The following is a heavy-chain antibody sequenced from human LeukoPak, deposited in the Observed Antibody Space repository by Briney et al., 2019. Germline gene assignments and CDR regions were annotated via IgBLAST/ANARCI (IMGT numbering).Heavy chain of an antibody. D-gene: IGHD3-9*01. Sequence: APVKVSCKASGYTFTSYGISWVRQAPGQGLEWMGWISAYNGNTNYAQKLQGRVTMTTDTSTSTAYMELRSLRSDDTAVYYCAWGAEYYDILTGYYTIDYWGQGTLVTVSS. CDR2: ISAYNGNT. J-gene: IGHJ4*02. V-gene: IGHV1-18*01. CDR3: AWGAEYYDILTGYYTIDY. CDR1: GYTFTSYG.